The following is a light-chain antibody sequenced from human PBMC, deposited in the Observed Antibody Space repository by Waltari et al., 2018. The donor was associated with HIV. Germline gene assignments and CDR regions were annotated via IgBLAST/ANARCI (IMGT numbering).Light chain of an antibody. CDR1: QSVSSH. Sequence: EVVMTQSPATLSVSPGERATLSCRASQSVSSHLAWYQQKPGQAPRLLIYSASTRATGIQARFSGSGSGTEFTLTISSLQSEDFGVYYCQQYNHWPAITFGQGTRLEIK. CDR2: SAS. CDR3: QQYNHWPAIT. V-gene: IGKV3-15*01. J-gene: IGKJ5*01.